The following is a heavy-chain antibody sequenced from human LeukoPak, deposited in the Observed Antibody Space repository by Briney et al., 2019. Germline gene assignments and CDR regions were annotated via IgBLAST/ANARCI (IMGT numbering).Heavy chain of an antibody. J-gene: IGHJ5*02. V-gene: IGHV3-23*01. Sequence: GGSLRLSCAASGFTFSSYAMSWARQAPGKGLEWVSAISGSAASTYYADSVKGRFTISRDNSKNTLYLQMNSMRAADTDVYYCAKDGGYSYGYGNWFDPWGQGTLVTVSS. D-gene: IGHD5-18*01. CDR3: AKDGGYSYGYGNWFDP. CDR2: ISGSAAST. CDR1: GFTFSSYA.